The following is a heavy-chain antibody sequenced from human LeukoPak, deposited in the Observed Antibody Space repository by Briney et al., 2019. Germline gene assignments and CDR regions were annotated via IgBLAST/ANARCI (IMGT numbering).Heavy chain of an antibody. CDR2: INGNSGNT. Sequence: GASVKVSCKASGYPFIGYYMHWVRQAPGQGLEWMGWINGNSGNTNYAQKFQGRVTMTRDTSITTAYMELSGLTYDDAAAYYCARASSAYYYLFEYWGQGTLVTVSS. CDR3: ARASSAYYYLFEY. D-gene: IGHD3-22*01. J-gene: IGHJ4*02. CDR1: GYPFIGYY. V-gene: IGHV1-2*02.